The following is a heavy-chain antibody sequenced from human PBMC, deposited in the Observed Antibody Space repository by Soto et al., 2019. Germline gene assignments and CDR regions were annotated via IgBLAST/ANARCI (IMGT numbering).Heavy chain of an antibody. D-gene: IGHD3-3*01. V-gene: IGHV2-5*02. CDR1: GFSLSTSGVG. CDR3: ANKLYYEFWSGREEFDY. J-gene: IGHJ4*02. CDR2: IYWDDDK. Sequence: QITLKESGPTLVKPTQTLTLTCTFSGFSLSTSGVGVGWIRQPPGKALEWLALIYWDDDKRYSPSLKSRLTITKDTSKNQVVLTMTNRDPVDTATYYGANKLYYEFWSGREEFDYWGQGTLVTVSS.